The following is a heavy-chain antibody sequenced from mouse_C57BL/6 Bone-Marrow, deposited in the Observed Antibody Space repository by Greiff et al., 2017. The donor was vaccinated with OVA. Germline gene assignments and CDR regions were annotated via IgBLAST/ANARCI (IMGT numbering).Heavy chain of an antibody. CDR2: ISSGGDYI. Sequence: EVKVEESGEGLVKPGGSLKLSCAASGFTFSSYAMSWVRQTPEKRLEWVAYISSGGDYIYYADTVKGRFTISRDNARNTLYLQMSSLKSEDTAMYYCTRDQGHYYGSGPWFAYWGQGTLVTVSA. J-gene: IGHJ3*01. V-gene: IGHV5-9-1*02. D-gene: IGHD1-1*01. CDR1: GFTFSSYA. CDR3: TRDQGHYYGSGPWFAY.